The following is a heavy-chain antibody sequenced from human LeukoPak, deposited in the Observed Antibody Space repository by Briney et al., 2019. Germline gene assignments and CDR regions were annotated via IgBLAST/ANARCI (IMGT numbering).Heavy chain of an antibody. V-gene: IGHV1-2*02. Sequence: ASVKVSCKASGGTFSSYAISWVRQAPGQGLEWMGWINPNSGGTNYAQKFQGRVTMTRDTSISTAYMELSRLRSDDTAVYYCARVANIAAANFWFDPWGQGTLVTVSS. CDR1: GGTFSSYA. J-gene: IGHJ5*02. CDR3: ARVANIAAANFWFDP. D-gene: IGHD6-13*01. CDR2: INPNSGGT.